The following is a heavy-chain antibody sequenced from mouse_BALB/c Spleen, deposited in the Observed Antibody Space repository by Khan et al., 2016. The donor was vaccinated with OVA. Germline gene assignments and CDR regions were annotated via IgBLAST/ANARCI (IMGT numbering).Heavy chain of an antibody. CDR3: ARNPFAY. V-gene: IGHV1-52*01. Sequence: QVQLKESGAELVRPGASVKLSCEASGYTFTSYWMNWVKQSPEQGLEWIGRIDPYDSETHYTQNFKDKAILTVDKSSSTAYLQLSSLTSEDSAVYYGARNPFAYWGQGTLVTVSA. CDR1: GYTFTSYW. J-gene: IGHJ3*01. CDR2: IDPYDSET.